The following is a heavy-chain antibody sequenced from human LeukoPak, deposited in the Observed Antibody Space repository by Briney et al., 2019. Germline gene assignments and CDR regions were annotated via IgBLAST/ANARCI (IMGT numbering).Heavy chain of an antibody. J-gene: IGHJ4*02. Sequence: SETLSLTCTVSGGSIRGYFWSWIRQPPGKGLEWIGHIYSSGSTTYTPSLQGRVTISLDASKNQFSLKLSSVTAADTAVYYCARHYDSGSYPLDFWGQGTLVTVSS. D-gene: IGHD3-10*01. CDR3: ARHYDSGSYPLDF. V-gene: IGHV4-59*08. CDR1: GGSIRGYF. CDR2: IYSSGST.